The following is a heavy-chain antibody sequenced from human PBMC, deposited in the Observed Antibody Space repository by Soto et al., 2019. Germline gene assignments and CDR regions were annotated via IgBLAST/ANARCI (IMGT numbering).Heavy chain of an antibody. J-gene: IGHJ5*01. CDR1: GGSFSGHY. CDR3: GRGYPRSIFSTALATSYWFDS. D-gene: IGHD2-21*01. V-gene: IGHV4-34*01. Sequence: QVQLQQWGAGLLKPSETLSLTCAVYGGSFSGHYWSWIRQYPGKGLEWIAEINHRGSTNYNPSLKGRVPMSVDPSKNQFSLGLGSGAAADTAFYYRGRGYPRSIFSTALATSYWFDSWGQGGLVTVSS. CDR2: INHRGST.